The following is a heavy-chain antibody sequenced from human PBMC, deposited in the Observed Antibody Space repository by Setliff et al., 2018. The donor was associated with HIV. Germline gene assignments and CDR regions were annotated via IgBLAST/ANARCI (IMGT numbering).Heavy chain of an antibody. D-gene: IGHD6-13*01. CDR2: IYTSGST. J-gene: IGHJ1*01. Sequence: SETLSLTCTVSGFSISSDHDYWTWIRQPTGKVLEWSGHIYTSGSTNYNPSLKSRVTISVDTSSKQFSLRLSSVTAADTAIYYCARVPTSTWYVTTQRTKEYFHQWGQGTLVTVSS. CDR3: ARVPTSTWYVTTQRTKEYFHQ. V-gene: IGHV4-61*09. CDR1: GFSISSDHDY.